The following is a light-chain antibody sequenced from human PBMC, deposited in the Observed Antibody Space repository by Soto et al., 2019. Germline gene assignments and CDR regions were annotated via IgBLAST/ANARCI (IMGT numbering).Light chain of an antibody. Sequence: QSALTQPASVSGSPGQSITISCTGTSSDVGAYNYVSWYQQHPGKAPKFMIYEVSNRPSGVSNRFSGSKSGNTASLTISGLQAEDEADYYCSSYTSSSTPFVFGTGTKVTVL. J-gene: IGLJ1*01. CDR2: EVS. V-gene: IGLV2-14*01. CDR1: SSDVGAYNY. CDR3: SSYTSSSTPFV.